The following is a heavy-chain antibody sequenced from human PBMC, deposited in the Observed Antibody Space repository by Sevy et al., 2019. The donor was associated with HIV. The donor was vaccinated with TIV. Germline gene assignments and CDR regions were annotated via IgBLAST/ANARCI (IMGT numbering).Heavy chain of an antibody. CDR2: IQYDGSIQ. CDR1: GFTLSNYD. Sequence: GGSLRLSCIESGFTLSNYDIHWVRQAAGKGLEWVAFIQYDGSIQYYADSVKGRFTISRDNLKNTLYLQMNSLRPEDTAIYYCAKSVSKSGYALGYWGQGTLVTVSS. V-gene: IGHV3-30*02. J-gene: IGHJ4*02. D-gene: IGHD5-12*01. CDR3: AKSVSKSGYALGY.